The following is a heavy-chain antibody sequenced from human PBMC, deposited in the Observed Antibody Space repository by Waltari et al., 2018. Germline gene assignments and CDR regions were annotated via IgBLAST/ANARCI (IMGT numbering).Heavy chain of an antibody. CDR3: ARDRGRGIYLDS. V-gene: IGHV4-4*02. CDR1: GESMRSSDW. J-gene: IGHJ4*02. Sequence: QMQLQESGPGLVKPSGTLSLTCNVSGESMRSSDWWSWVRQTPEKGLEGIGQIRRSGRPHYKPSFESRVTISIDTSKNQFSLKVTSTTAADTAVYYCARDRGRGIYLDSWGRGTLVTVSP. D-gene: IGHD2-15*01. CDR2: IRRSGRP.